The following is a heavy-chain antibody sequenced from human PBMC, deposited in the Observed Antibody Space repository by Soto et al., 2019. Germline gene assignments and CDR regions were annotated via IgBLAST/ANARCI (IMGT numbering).Heavy chain of an antibody. J-gene: IGHJ5*02. CDR3: ARAPAYCSSTSCPNWFDP. Sequence: QVQLQESGPGLVKPSETLSLTCTVSGGSISSYYWSWIRQPPGKGLEWIGYIYYSGSTNYNPSLKSRVAISVDTSKNQFSLKLSSGTAADTAVYYCARAPAYCSSTSCPNWFDPWGQGTLVTVSS. D-gene: IGHD2-2*01. V-gene: IGHV4-59*01. CDR1: GGSISSYY. CDR2: IYYSGST.